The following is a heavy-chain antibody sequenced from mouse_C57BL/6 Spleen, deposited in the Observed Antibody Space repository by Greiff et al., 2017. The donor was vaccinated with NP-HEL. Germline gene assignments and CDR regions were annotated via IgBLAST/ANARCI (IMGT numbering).Heavy chain of an antibody. Sequence: QVQLQQSGAELVKPGASVKISCKASGYAFSSYWMNWVKQRPGKGLEWIGQIYPGDGDTNYNGKFKGKATLTADKSSSTAYMQLSSLTSEDSAVYFCARRGLRGAMDYWGQGTSVTVSS. V-gene: IGHV1-80*01. CDR3: ARRGLRGAMDY. CDR2: IYPGDGDT. J-gene: IGHJ4*01. D-gene: IGHD1-1*01. CDR1: GYAFSSYW.